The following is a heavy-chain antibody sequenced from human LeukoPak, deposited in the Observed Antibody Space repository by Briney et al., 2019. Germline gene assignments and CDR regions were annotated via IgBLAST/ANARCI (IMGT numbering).Heavy chain of an antibody. D-gene: IGHD6-13*01. Sequence: GGSLRLSCAASGFTFSSYAMSWVRQAPGQGLEWVSVTSGSGGYTYYADSVKGRFTISRDNSKNTLYLQMSSLRAEDTAVYYCAKESAAGVYWYFDLWGRGTLVTVSS. CDR1: GFTFSSYA. V-gene: IGHV3-23*01. J-gene: IGHJ2*01. CDR2: TSGSGGYT. CDR3: AKESAAGVYWYFDL.